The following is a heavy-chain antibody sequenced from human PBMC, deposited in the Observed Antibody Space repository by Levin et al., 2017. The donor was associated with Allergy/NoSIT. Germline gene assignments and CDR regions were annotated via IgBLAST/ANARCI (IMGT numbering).Heavy chain of an antibody. J-gene: IGHJ3*02. CDR3: ARIWYYYGSGSPGGAFDI. CDR2: IYSGGST. D-gene: IGHD3-10*01. V-gene: IGHV3-53*01. CDR1: GFTVSSNY. Sequence: GGSLRLSCAASGFTVSSNYMSWVRQAPGKGLEWVSVIYSGGSTYYADSVKGRFTISRDNSKNTLYLQMNSLRAEDTAVYYCARIWYYYGSGSPGGAFDIWGQGTMVTVSS.